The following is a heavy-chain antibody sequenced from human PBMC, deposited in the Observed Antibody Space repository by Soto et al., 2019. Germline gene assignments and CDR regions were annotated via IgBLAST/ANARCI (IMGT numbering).Heavy chain of an antibody. D-gene: IGHD3-3*01. CDR3: ARERETSYWSGYDY. Sequence: SETLSLTCAVSGGSISSSNWWSWVRQPPGKGLEWIGEIYHSGSTNYNPSLKSRVTISVDKSKNQFSLKLGSVTAADTAVYYCARERETSYWSGYDYWGQGALVTVSS. V-gene: IGHV4-4*02. J-gene: IGHJ4*02. CDR2: IYHSGST. CDR1: GGSISSSNW.